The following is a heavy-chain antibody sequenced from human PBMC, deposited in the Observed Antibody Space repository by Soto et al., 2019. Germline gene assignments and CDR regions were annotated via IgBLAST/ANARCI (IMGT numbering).Heavy chain of an antibody. CDR3: VRGTPTPGLDY. Sequence: EVQLVESGGGLVQPGGSLRLSCVVSGFTFSSYWMNWVRQAPGKGLEWVANIKQDGSETHYVDSVKGRFTISRDNAKNSLYLQMSSLRAEDTAVYYCVRGTPTPGLDYWGQGTLVTVSS. CDR2: IKQDGSET. CDR1: GFTFSSYW. J-gene: IGHJ4*02. D-gene: IGHD1-7*01. V-gene: IGHV3-7*03.